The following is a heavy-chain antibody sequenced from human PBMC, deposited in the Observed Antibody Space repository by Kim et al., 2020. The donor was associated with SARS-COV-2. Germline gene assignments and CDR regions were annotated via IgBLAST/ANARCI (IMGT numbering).Heavy chain of an antibody. V-gene: IGHV1-69*13. CDR3: AASWVDGSGSKPKYYFDY. CDR1: GGTFSSYA. D-gene: IGHD3-10*01. CDR2: IIPIFGTA. J-gene: IGHJ4*02. Sequence: SVKVSCKASGGTFSSYAISWVRQAPGQGLEWMGGIIPIFGTANYAQKFQGRVTITADESTSTAYMELSSLRSEDTAVYYCAASWVDGSGSKPKYYFDYWGQGTLVTVSS.